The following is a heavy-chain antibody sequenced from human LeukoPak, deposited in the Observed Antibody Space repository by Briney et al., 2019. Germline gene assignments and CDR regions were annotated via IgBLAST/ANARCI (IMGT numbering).Heavy chain of an antibody. CDR3: ASSNLAYCGGDCYSAFDY. D-gene: IGHD2-21*02. J-gene: IGHJ4*02. CDR1: GGTFSSYA. Sequence: GSSVKVSCKASGGTFSSYAISWVRQAPGQGLEWMGRIIPIFGTANYAQKFQGRVTITTDESTSTAYMELSSLRSEDTAVYYCASSNLAYCGGDCYSAFDYWGQGTPVTVSS. V-gene: IGHV1-69*05. CDR2: IIPIFGTA.